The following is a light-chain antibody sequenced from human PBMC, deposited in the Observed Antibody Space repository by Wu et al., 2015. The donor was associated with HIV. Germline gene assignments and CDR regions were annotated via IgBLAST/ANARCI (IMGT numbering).Light chain of an antibody. CDR2: EAS. V-gene: IGKV1-5*03. CDR1: QSINSW. J-gene: IGKJ1*01. CDR3: HQYSSYSGT. Sequence: DIQMTQSPSTLSASVGDTVTITCRASQSINSWLTWYQQKPGKAPKLLIYEASTLESGVPSRFKGSESGTEFSLTISSLQPDDFATYYCHQYSSYSGTFGQGTNV.